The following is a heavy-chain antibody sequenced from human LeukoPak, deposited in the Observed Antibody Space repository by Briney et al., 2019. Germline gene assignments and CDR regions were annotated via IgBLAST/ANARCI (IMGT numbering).Heavy chain of an antibody. CDR2: IGSGGTT. J-gene: IGHJ4*02. CDR1: GFXFSNYA. CDR3: AKYFYDSSTYSFDY. V-gene: IGHV3-23*01. D-gene: IGHD3-22*01. Sequence: PGGSLRLSCAASGFXFSNYAMSWVRQAPGKGLEWVSSIGSGGTTHYADSVKGRFTISRDNSKNTLFLQMNSLRAEDTAVYYCAKYFYDSSTYSFDYWGQGTLVTVSS.